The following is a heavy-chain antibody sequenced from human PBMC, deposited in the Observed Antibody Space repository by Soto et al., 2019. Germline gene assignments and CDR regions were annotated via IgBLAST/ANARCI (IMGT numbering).Heavy chain of an antibody. J-gene: IGHJ4*02. D-gene: IGHD3-9*01. CDR1: GGTFSSYA. CDR3: ARDGVVLTGYSEGCFDY. V-gene: IGHV1-69*01. CDR2: IIPIFGTA. Sequence: QVQLEQSGAEVKKPGSSVKVSCKASGGTFSSYAISWVRQAPGQGLEWMGGIIPIFGTANYAQKFQGRVTITADESTSTAYMELSSLRSEDTAVYYCARDGVVLTGYSEGCFDYWGQGTLVTVSS.